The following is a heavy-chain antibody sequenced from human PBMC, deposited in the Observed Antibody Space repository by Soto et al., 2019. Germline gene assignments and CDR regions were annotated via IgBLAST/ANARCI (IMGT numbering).Heavy chain of an antibody. D-gene: IGHD2-15*01. CDR2: IYYTGST. V-gene: IGHV4-39*02. CDR3: AIESRTVVAATQPVDH. J-gene: IGHJ5*02. CDR1: GGSISTSSYY. Sequence: QLQLQESGPGLVKPSETLSLTCTVSGGSISTSSYYWGWIRQPPGKGLEWIGTIYYTGSTYYNPSLKSRVTISVDTSKNQFSLKLSSVTAADTAVYYCAIESRTVVAATQPVDHWGQGTLVTVSS.